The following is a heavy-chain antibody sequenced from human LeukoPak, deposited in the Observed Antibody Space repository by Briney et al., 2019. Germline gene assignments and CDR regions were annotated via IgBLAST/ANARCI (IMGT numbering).Heavy chain of an antibody. CDR2: INPNSGGT. V-gene: IGHV1-2*02. CDR1: GYTFTGYY. J-gene: IGHJ5*02. Sequence: ASVKVSCKASGYTFTGYYMHWVRQAPGQGLEWMGWINPNSGGTNYAQKFQGRVTMTRDTSISTAYVELSRLRSDDTAVYYCARDQSPQGCSSTSCYSWFDPWGQGTLVTVSS. CDR3: ARDQSPQGCSSTSCYSWFDP. D-gene: IGHD2-2*02.